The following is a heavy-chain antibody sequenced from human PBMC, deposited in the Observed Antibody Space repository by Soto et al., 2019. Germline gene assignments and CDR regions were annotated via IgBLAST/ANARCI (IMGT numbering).Heavy chain of an antibody. Sequence: EVHVVESGGDLVEPGGSLRLSCVTSGFMFSSAWMSWVRQAPGKGLEWVARIKSKKDGGARDYAAPVNCRFSISRDDSKSTVYLQRNRLSAEDTALYYCVEGWNDFWGQGTQVTLSS. V-gene: IGHV3-15*01. CDR1: GFMFSSAW. J-gene: IGHJ4*01. CDR3: VEGWNDF. D-gene: IGHD1-1*01. CDR2: IKSKKDGGAR.